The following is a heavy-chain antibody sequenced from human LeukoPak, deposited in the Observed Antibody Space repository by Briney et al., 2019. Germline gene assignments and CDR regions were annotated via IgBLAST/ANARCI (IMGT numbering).Heavy chain of an antibody. V-gene: IGHV1-69*05. J-gene: IGHJ3*02. CDR3: ARRFSQGWLTDAFDI. CDR2: IIPIFGTA. CDR1: GGTFSSYA. Sequence: VASVKVSCKASGGTFSSYAISWVRQAPGQGLEWMGGIIPIFGTANYAQKFQGRVTITTDESTSTAYMELSSLRSEDTAVYYCARRFSQGWLTDAFDIWGQGTMVTVSS. D-gene: IGHD3-3*01.